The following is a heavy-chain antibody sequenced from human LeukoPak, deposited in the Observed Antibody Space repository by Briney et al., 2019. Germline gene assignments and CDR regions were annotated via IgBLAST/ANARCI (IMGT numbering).Heavy chain of an antibody. CDR2: ISRSSSTI. CDR1: GFTFSSYS. CDR3: ARAGAGYCSTTSCYYFDY. D-gene: IGHD2-2*03. J-gene: IGHJ4*02. Sequence: GGSLRLPCAASGFTFSSYSMNWVRQAPGKGLEWVSYISRSSSTIYYADSVKGRFTISRDNAKNSLYLQMNSLRAEDTAVYYCARAGAGYCSTTSCYYFDYWGQGTLVTVSS. V-gene: IGHV3-48*01.